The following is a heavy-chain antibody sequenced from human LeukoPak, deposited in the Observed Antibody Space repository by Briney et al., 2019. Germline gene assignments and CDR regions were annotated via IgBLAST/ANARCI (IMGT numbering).Heavy chain of an antibody. D-gene: IGHD1-26*01. V-gene: IGHV3-53*01. Sequence: GSLRLSCAASGLIVSSNYMSWVRQAPGKGLEWVAVIYSGGSTYYADSVKGRFTISRDNSKNTLYLQMDSLRAEDTAVYYCARDGRGFDYWGQGTLVTVSA. CDR2: IYSGGST. J-gene: IGHJ4*02. CDR3: ARDGRGFDY. CDR1: GLIVSSNY.